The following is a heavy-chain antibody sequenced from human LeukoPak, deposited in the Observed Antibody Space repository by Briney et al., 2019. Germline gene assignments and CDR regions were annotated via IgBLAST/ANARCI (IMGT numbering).Heavy chain of an antibody. D-gene: IGHD3-22*01. V-gene: IGHV4-34*01. CDR2: INHSGST. CDR3: ARGQNYYDSSGYYTPEVAFDI. CDR1: GGSFSGYY. J-gene: IGHJ3*02. Sequence: SETLSLTCAVYGGSFSGYYWSWIRQPPGKGLEWIGEINHSGSTNYNPSLKSRVTISVDTSKNQFSPKLSSVTAADTAVYYCARGQNYYDSSGYYTPEVAFDIWGQGTMVTVSS.